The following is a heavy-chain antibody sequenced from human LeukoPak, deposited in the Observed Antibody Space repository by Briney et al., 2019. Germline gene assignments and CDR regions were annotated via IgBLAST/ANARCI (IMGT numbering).Heavy chain of an antibody. Sequence: GGSLRLSCAASGFTFSNHWMHWVRQAPGKGLVWVSHITADGGETTYADSVKGRFTISRDNSKNTLYLQMNSLRAEDTAVYYCASRYCSGGSCYETWGQGTLVTVSS. CDR3: ASRYCSGGSCYET. J-gene: IGHJ5*02. V-gene: IGHV3-74*01. D-gene: IGHD2-15*01. CDR1: GFTFSNHW. CDR2: ITADGGET.